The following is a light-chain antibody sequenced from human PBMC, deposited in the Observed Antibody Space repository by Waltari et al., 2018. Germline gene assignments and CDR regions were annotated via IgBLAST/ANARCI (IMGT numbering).Light chain of an antibody. CDR3: CSFTRSSTWV. CDR1: TNDLCGYIY. J-gene: IGLJ3*02. V-gene: IGLV2-14*03. CDR2: DVN. Sequence: QAALTQPASVSGSPGQSIIISCSGTTNDLCGYIYCSWYQQHPGKAPNLMIYDVNSRPSGVSSRFSGSKSGNTASLIISGLQAEDEADYYCCSFTRSSTWVFGGGTKVTVL.